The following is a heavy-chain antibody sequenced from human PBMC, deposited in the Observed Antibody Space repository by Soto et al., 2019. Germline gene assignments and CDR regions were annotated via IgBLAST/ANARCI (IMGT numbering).Heavy chain of an antibody. CDR1: GGTFSSYA. D-gene: IGHD3-10*01. V-gene: IGHV1-69*13. Sequence: SVKVSCKASGGTFSSYAISWVRQAPGQGLEWMGGIIPIFGTANYAQKFQGRVTITADESTSTAYMELNSLRVADTAVYYCVKDFRDNSFGEFPHWGQGTLVTVSS. J-gene: IGHJ1*01. CDR3: VKDFRDNSFGEFPH. CDR2: IIPIFGTA.